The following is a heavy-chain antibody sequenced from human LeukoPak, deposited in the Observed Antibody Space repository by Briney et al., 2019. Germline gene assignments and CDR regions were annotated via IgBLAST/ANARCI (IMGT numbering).Heavy chain of an antibody. V-gene: IGHV3-23*01. CDR1: GFNFSSYA. D-gene: IGHD3-3*01. CDR3: AKVKEDYDFWSGPPYYFDY. Sequence: GGSLRLSCAASGFNFSSYAMSWVRQAPGKGLDWVSAISVIGGSTYYADSVKGRFTISRDNSKNTLYLQMNSLRAEDTAVYYCAKVKEDYDFWSGPPYYFDYWGQGTLVTVSS. J-gene: IGHJ4*02. CDR2: ISVIGGST.